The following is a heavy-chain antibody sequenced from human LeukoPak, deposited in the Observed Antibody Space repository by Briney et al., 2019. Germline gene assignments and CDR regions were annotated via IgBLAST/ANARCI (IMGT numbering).Heavy chain of an antibody. J-gene: IGHJ4*02. V-gene: IGHV1-46*01. D-gene: IGHD3-3*01. Sequence: GASVKISCKAFGYTFTGYWMHWVRQAPGQGPEWMGVISPSGGSTIYAQKFKGRVTLTRDMSASTDYLELSSLRSEDTAVYYCARVARGNDFWSGLVYWGQGTLVTVSS. CDR3: ARVARGNDFWSGLVY. CDR1: GYTFTGYW. CDR2: ISPSGGST.